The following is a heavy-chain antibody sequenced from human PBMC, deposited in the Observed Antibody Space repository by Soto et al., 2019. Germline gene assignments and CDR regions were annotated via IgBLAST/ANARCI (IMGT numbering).Heavy chain of an antibody. CDR2: INHSGST. Sequence: SETLSLTCAVYGGSFSGYYWSWIRQPPGKGLEWIGEINHSGSTNYNPSLESRVTISVDTSKNQFSLKLSSVTAADTAVYYCARGDSYYDFWRGYYRALHYFDYRGQGTLVTVS. D-gene: IGHD3-3*01. CDR1: GGSFSGYY. CDR3: ARGDSYYDFWRGYYRALHYFDY. V-gene: IGHV4-34*01. J-gene: IGHJ4*02.